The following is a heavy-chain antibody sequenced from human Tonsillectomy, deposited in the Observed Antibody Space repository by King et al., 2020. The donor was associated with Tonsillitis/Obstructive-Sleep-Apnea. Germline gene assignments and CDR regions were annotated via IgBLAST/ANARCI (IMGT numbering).Heavy chain of an antibody. CDR3: ASGPASTHFEY. J-gene: IGHJ4*02. Sequence: VQLVESGAEVKKPGESLNISCKGSGYSFINYWIGWVRQMPGRGLEWMGIIYPGDSDTRYSPSFQGQVTISVGKSISTAHLQWSSLKASDTAIYYCASGPASTHFEYWGQGTLVTVSS. CDR1: GYSFINYW. CDR2: IYPGDSDT. V-gene: IGHV5-51*01.